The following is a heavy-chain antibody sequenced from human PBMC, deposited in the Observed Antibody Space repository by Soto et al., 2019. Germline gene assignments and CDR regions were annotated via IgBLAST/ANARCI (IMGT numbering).Heavy chain of an antibody. D-gene: IGHD3-10*01. J-gene: IGHJ3*02. CDR2: IRNSGSHM. CDR1: GVTFSENY. Sequence: QVPLEESGGGLVKPGGSLRLSCAASGVTFSENYMSWIRQAPGKGLEWVSYIRNSGSHMYYADSVKGRFTISRDDAKNSLYLQMNSLRAEDTAVYYCAKFFGAFDIWGQGIMVTVSS. V-gene: IGHV3-11*01. CDR3: AKFFGAFDI.